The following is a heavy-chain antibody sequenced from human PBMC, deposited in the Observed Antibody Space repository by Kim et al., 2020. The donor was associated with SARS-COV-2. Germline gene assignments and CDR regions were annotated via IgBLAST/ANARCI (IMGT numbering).Heavy chain of an antibody. V-gene: IGHV3-53*01. J-gene: IGHJ4*02. D-gene: IGHD3-10*01. Sequence: DSVKGRFTISRDNSKNTLYLQVNSLRAEDTAVYYCAREPPHMVRSRPADYWGQGTLVTVSS. CDR3: AREPPHMVRSRPADY.